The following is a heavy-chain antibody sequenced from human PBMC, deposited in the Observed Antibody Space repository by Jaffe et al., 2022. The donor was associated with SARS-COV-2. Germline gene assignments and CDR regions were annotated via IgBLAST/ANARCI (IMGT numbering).Heavy chain of an antibody. Sequence: QVQLVQSGGEVKKPGASVKVSCKASGYAFSTYGIHWVRQAPGQGLEWMGWISNYNDYTNYAHKLQGRVTLTTDTSTSTAYMELRNLTSDDTAIYYCARDEGPYSNNLCDYWGQGTLVTVSS. D-gene: IGHD6-13*01. CDR1: GYAFSTYG. J-gene: IGHJ4*02. CDR2: ISNYNDYT. V-gene: IGHV1-18*01. CDR3: ARDEGPYSNNLCDY.